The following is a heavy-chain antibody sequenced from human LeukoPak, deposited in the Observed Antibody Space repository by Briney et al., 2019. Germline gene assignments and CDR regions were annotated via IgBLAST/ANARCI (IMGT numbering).Heavy chain of an antibody. CDR1: RFTFSSFS. V-gene: IGHV3-30*18. CDR2: ISYDGSNK. J-gene: IGHJ6*02. D-gene: IGHD1-26*01. CDR3: AKGRVGANGXYYYGMDV. Sequence: AGGSLRLSCAATRFTFSSFSMHWVRQAPGKGLEWVAVISYDGSNKYYADSVKGRFAISRDNSKNTLYLQMNSLRTEDTAVYYCAKGRVGANGXYYYGMDVWGQGTTVTVSS.